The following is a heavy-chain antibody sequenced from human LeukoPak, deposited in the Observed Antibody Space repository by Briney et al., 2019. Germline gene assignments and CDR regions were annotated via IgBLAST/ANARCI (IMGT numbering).Heavy chain of an antibody. D-gene: IGHD3-3*01. CDR1: GFTFSSYE. V-gene: IGHV3-48*03. CDR2: ISSSGSTI. J-gene: IGHJ3*02. CDR3: ARDRKTYYDFWSGPDAFDI. Sequence: GGSPRLSCAASGFTFSSYEMNWVRQAPGKGLEWVSYISSSGSTIYYADSVKGRFTISRDNAKNSLYLQMNSLRAEDTAVYYCARDRKTYYDFWSGPDAFDIWGQGTMVTVSS.